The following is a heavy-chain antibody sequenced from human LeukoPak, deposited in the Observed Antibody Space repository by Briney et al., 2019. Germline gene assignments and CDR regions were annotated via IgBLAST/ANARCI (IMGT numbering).Heavy chain of an antibody. D-gene: IGHD5-24*01. Sequence: ASVKVSCKASRYTFTGHYMHWVRQAPGQGFEWMGRINPNTGDTNYAQNFQGRVTMTRDTSISTAYMELSRLRPDDTAVYYCARPIEMATIGDFYAMDVWGQGTTVTVSS. J-gene: IGHJ6*02. V-gene: IGHV1-2*02. CDR1: RYTFTGHY. CDR2: INPNTGDT. CDR3: ARPIEMATIGDFYAMDV.